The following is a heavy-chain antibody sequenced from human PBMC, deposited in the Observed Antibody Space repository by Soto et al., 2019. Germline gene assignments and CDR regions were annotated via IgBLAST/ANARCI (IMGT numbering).Heavy chain of an antibody. CDR2: INPSGGIT. J-gene: IGHJ6*02. V-gene: IGHV1-46*01. Sequence: QMQLVQSGAEVKRPGASVRVSCKSSGYTFTSFYIHWVRQAPGQGLEWMGIINPSGGITNFAQRFQCRVPMPRYMSTNPHYMELSSLKSDDTGVYYCASSPAFSSSWYGIPLDRSHGMDVWGQGTTVTLS. D-gene: IGHD6-13*01. CDR1: GYTFTSFY. CDR3: ASSPAFSSSWYGIPLDRSHGMDV.